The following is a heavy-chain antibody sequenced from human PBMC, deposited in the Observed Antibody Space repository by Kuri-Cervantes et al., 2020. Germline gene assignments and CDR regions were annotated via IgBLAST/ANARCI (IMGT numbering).Heavy chain of an antibody. V-gene: IGHV4-59*10. CDR2: IYASGST. J-gene: IGHJ6*03. Sequence: SQTLSLTCAVYGGSFSSFYWSWIRQPPEKGLEWIGRIYASGSTNYNPSLESRVTISVDKSKDQFSLRLSSVTAADTAIYYCARSGTIFGVVIENYYYYYYLDVWGKGTTVTVSS. CDR1: GGSFSSFY. D-gene: IGHD3-3*01. CDR3: ARSGTIFGVVIENYYYYYYLDV.